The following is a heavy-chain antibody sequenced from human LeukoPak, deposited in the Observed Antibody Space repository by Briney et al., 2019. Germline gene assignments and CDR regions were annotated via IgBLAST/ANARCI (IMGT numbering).Heavy chain of an antibody. CDR1: GGSFSGYY. CDR3: ATSLTTVTHYYYYMDV. CDR2: INHSGNT. D-gene: IGHD4-11*01. V-gene: IGHV4-34*01. J-gene: IGHJ6*03. Sequence: SETLSLTCAVSGGSFSGYYWSWIRQSPGKGLEWIGEINHSGNTNYNPSLKSRVTISVDTSKNQFSLKLSSVTAADTAVYYCATSLTTVTHYYYYMDVWGKGTTVTVSS.